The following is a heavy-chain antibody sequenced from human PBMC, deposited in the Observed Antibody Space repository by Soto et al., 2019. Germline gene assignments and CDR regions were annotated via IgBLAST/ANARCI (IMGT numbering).Heavy chain of an antibody. CDR1: GFSVSSNF. J-gene: IGHJ6*02. Sequence: EVQLVETGGGLIQPGGSLRLSCAVSGFSVSSNFMSWVRQAPGKGLEWVSVMYSSGTTHDADSVKGRFTISRDNSKNTVYLELHSLRVDDTDVYYFASSSRKYYNFAMDTCGQGTTVIVSS. D-gene: IGHD6-6*01. V-gene: IGHV3-53*02. CDR3: ASSSRKYYNFAMDT. CDR2: MYSSGTT.